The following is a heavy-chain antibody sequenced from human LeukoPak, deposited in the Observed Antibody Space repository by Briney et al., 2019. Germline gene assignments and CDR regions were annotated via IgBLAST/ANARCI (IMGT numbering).Heavy chain of an antibody. V-gene: IGHV1-2*02. CDR1: GYTFTSFY. CDR2: INPDSGDT. D-gene: IGHD3-10*01. CDR3: ARDRGPSADSGIYYQYYFTF. J-gene: IGHJ4*02. Sequence: ASVKVSCKASGYTFTSFYVHWMRQAPGQGLEWMGWINPDSGDTEYQQKFQGRVTMTRDTSIATVYMEMTRLTHDDTAVYYCARDRGPSADSGIYYQYYFTFWGQGTLVTVSS.